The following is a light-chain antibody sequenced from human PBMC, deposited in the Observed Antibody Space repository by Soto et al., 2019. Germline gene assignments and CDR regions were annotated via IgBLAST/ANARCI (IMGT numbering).Light chain of an antibody. J-gene: IGKJ1*01. V-gene: IGKV3-15*01. CDR3: QQYNNWPRT. CDR2: GAS. Sequence: EAVMTKSPVTLSVSPGERATLSCRASQSVSSNLAWYQQKPGQAPRLLIYGASTRATGIPASFSGSGSGTEFTLTISSLQSEDFAVYYCQQYNNWPRTFGQGTKVDI. CDR1: QSVSSN.